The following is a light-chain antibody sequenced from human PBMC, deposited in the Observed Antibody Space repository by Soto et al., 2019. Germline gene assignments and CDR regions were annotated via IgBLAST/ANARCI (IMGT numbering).Light chain of an antibody. V-gene: IGKV3-15*01. CDR2: GAS. J-gene: IGKJ4*01. CDR3: QQYSSWPLT. CDR1: QSVYSN. Sequence: EILMTQSPATLSLSPGERATLSCRASQSVYSNLAWYQQKPGQAPRLLIYGASTRATGLPDRFSGSESGTEFTHTISSLQSEDFAVYYCQQYSSWPLTFGGGTKV.